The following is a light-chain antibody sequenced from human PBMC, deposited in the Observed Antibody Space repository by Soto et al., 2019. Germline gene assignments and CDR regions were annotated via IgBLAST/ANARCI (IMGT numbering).Light chain of an antibody. CDR1: QSVGTRL. CDR3: QHYQSGHPIT. J-gene: IGKJ5*01. CDR2: GAS. V-gene: IGKV3-20*01. Sequence: EIPLTQSPDTLSLSPGERATLSCRAAQSVGTRLAWYQHKTGQAARLLISGASSRTTGIPDRFTGSGSETSFTLTISSLEHEDFALYYCQHYQSGHPITFGQGTRLEIK.